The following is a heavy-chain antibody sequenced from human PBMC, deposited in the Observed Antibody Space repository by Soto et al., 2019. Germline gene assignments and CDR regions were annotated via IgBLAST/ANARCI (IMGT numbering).Heavy chain of an antibody. J-gene: IGHJ4*02. CDR1: GFTFSSYG. V-gene: IGHV3-30*18. CDR3: AKGTPSIAARPGFDY. CDR2: ISYDGSNK. D-gene: IGHD6-6*01. Sequence: PWGSLRLSCAASGFTFSSYGMHWVRQAPGKGLEWVAVISYDGSNKYYADSVKGRFTISRDNSKNTLYLQMNSLRAEDTAVYYCAKGTPSIAARPGFDYWGQGTLVTVSS.